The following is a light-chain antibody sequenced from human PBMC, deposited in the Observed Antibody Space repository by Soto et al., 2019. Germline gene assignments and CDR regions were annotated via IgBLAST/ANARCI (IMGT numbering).Light chain of an antibody. CDR3: ETCDSNIHV. V-gene: IGLV4-60*03. CDR1: SGHSSYI. J-gene: IGLJ3*02. Sequence: QSVLTQSSSASASLGSSVKLTCTLSSGHSSYIIAWHQQQPGKAPGYLMKLDGSASYNKGSGIPVRFSGSSSGADLYLTVSHLQSEDEADYYCETCDSNIHVFGGGTKVTVL. CDR2: LDGSASY.